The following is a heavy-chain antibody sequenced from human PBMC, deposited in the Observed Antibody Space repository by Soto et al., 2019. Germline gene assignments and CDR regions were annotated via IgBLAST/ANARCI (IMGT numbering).Heavy chain of an antibody. CDR3: ARGLVPSAILLSRRFDP. CDR1: GGSFSGYY. Sequence: KTSETLSLTCAVYGGSFSGYYWSWIRQPPGKGLEWIGEINHSGSTNYNPSLKSRVTISVDTSKNQFSLKLSSVTAADTAVYYCARGLVPSAILLSRRFDPWGHGTLVTVSS. D-gene: IGHD2-2*02. CDR2: INHSGST. V-gene: IGHV4-34*01. J-gene: IGHJ5*02.